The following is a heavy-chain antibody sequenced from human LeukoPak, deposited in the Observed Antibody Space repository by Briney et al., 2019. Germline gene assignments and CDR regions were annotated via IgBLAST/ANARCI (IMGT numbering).Heavy chain of an antibody. Sequence: GGSLRLSCAASGFTFSSYAMSWVRQAPGKGLEWVSAISGSGGSTYYADSVKGRFTISRDNSKNTLYLQMNSLRAEDTAVYYCAKGGLMVRGLGYYYYYMDVWGKGTTVTISS. CDR2: ISGSGGST. CDR1: GFTFSSYA. V-gene: IGHV3-23*01. D-gene: IGHD3-10*01. J-gene: IGHJ6*03. CDR3: AKGGLMVRGLGYYYYYMDV.